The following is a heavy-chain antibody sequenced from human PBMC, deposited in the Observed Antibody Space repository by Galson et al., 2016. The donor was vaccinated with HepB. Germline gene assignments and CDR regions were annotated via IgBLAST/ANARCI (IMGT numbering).Heavy chain of an antibody. CDR3: AKEWDVIAADPSLDS. Sequence: SLRLSCAASGFSFSRYGMHWVRQAPGKGLEWVAVISYDGNNKHYADSVKGRFTIYRDSSNTTLFLQVNSLRTEDTAVDYCAKEWDVIAADPSLDSWGQGAPVTVSS. CDR2: ISYDGNNK. CDR1: GFSFSRYG. V-gene: IGHV3-30*18. J-gene: IGHJ4*02. D-gene: IGHD2-15*01.